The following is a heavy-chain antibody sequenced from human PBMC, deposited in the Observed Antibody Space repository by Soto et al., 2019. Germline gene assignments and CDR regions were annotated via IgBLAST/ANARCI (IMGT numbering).Heavy chain of an antibody. D-gene: IGHD3-22*01. J-gene: IGHJ3*02. CDR1: GYSFTSYW. CDR2: IYPGDSDT. Sequence: GESLKISCKGSGYSFTSYWIGWVRQMPGKGLEWMGIIYPGDSDTRYSPSFQGQVTVSADKSISTAYLQWSSLKASDTAMYYCASGPGLGQTPASRYYYDSSGPGAFDIWGQGTMVTVSS. V-gene: IGHV5-51*01. CDR3: ASGPGLGQTPASRYYYDSSGPGAFDI.